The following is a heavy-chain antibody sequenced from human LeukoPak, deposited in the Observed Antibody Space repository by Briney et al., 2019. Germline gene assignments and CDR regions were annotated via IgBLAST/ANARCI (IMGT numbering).Heavy chain of an antibody. J-gene: IGHJ4*02. CDR3: ARAGSIAVADFFDY. V-gene: IGHV3-48*01. CDR1: GFTFSTYT. CDR2: ISSRSSTI. D-gene: IGHD6-19*01. Sequence: PGGSLRLSCAASGFTFSTYTMNWVRQGPGKGLEWVSKISSRSSTIYYADSVKGRFTISRDNSKNTLYLQMNSLRAEDTAVYYCARAGSIAVADFFDYWGQGTLVTVSS.